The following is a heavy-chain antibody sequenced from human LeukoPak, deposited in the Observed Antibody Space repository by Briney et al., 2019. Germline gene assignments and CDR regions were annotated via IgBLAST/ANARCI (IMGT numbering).Heavy chain of an antibody. D-gene: IGHD5-24*01. CDR2: IYYSGST. Sequence: SETLSLTCTVSGGSISSSSYYWGWIRQPPGKGLEWIGSIYYSGSTYYNPSLKSRVTISVDTSKNQFSLKLSSVTAADTAVYYCARVVRDGYNFGWFDPWGQGTLVTVSS. J-gene: IGHJ5*02. CDR3: ARVVRDGYNFGWFDP. CDR1: GGSISSSSYY. V-gene: IGHV4-39*07.